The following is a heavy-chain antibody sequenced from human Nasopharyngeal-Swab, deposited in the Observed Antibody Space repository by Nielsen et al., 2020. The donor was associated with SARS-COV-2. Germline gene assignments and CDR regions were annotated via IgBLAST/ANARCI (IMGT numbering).Heavy chain of an antibody. D-gene: IGHD5-18*01. Sequence: SETLSLTCTVSGGSISSSSYYWGWIRQPPGKGLEWIGSIYYSGSTYYNPSLKSRVTISVDTSKNQFSLKLSSVTAADTAVYYCASESVDTAMVFYYYYGMDVWGQGTTVTVSS. CDR2: IYYSGST. CDR3: ASESVDTAMVFYYYYGMDV. V-gene: IGHV4-39*01. CDR1: GGSISSSSYY. J-gene: IGHJ6*02.